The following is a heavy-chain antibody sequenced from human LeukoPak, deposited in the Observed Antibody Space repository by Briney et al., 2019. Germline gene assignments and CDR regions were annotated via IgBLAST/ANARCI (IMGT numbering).Heavy chain of an antibody. CDR2: IDRDDDK. J-gene: IGHJ5*02. Sequence: SGPALVKPTQTLTLTCTFSGFSLSTSGMCVSWVRQPPGKALEWLALIDRDDDKYYSTSLKTRLTISKDTSKNQVVLTMTNMDPVDTATYYCARGLHYYDSSGYRNWFDPWGQGTLVTVSS. V-gene: IGHV2-70*20. CDR3: ARGLHYYDSSGYRNWFDP. D-gene: IGHD3-22*01. CDR1: GFSLSTSGMC.